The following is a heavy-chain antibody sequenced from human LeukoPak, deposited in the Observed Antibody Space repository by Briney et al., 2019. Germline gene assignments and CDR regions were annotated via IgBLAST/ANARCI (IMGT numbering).Heavy chain of an antibody. CDR2: INTNTGNP. J-gene: IGHJ5*02. CDR3: ARDYSMFPSQVRFDP. V-gene: IGHV7-4-1*02. D-gene: IGHD4-11*01. Sequence: RASVKVSCKASGYTFTSYAMNWVRQAPGQGLEWMGWINTNTGNPTYAQGFTGRFVFSLDTSVSTAYLQISSLKAEDTAVYYCARDYSMFPSQVRFDPWGQGTLVTVSS. CDR1: GYTFTSYA.